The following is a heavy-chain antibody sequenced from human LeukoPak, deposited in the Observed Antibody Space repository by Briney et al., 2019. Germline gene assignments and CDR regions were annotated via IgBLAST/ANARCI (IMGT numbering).Heavy chain of an antibody. CDR1: GGSFSGYY. D-gene: IGHD1-26*01. Sequence: PSETLSLTCAVYGGSFSGYYWSWIRQAPGKGLEWIREINHSGSTNYNPSLKSRVTISVDTSKNQFSLKLSSVTAADTAVYYCAREYTVVGAKRLGAFDIWGQGTMVTVSS. CDR2: INHSGST. CDR3: AREYTVVGAKRLGAFDI. V-gene: IGHV4-34*01. J-gene: IGHJ3*02.